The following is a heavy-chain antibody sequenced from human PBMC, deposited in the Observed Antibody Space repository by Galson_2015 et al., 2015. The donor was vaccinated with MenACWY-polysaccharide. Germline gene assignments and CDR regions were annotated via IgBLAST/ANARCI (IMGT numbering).Heavy chain of an antibody. CDR1: GFSFSTYW. Sequence: SLRLSCAASGFSFSTYWMHWVRHAPGKGLVWVSRINADGSATDYADSVRGRFTISRDNAKNTLYLEMNSLRAEDTAAYYCTKAGAKYCSGSSCYFNWFDPWGQGTLVTVSS. J-gene: IGHJ5*02. CDR3: TKAGAKYCSGSSCYFNWFDP. CDR2: INADGSAT. V-gene: IGHV3-74*01. D-gene: IGHD2-15*01.